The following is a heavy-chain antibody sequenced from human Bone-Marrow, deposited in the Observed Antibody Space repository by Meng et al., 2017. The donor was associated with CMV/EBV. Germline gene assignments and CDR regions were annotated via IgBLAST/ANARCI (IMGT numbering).Heavy chain of an antibody. CDR2: ISSSNISI. Sequence: GESLKISCAASGFTFSSYAMHWVRQAPGKGLEWISYISSSNISIYYADSVRGRFTISRDNAKNSLFLQMNSLRADDTALYFCARGWLQFDYWGQGALVTVSS. J-gene: IGHJ4*02. CDR3: ARGWLQFDY. CDR1: GFTFSSYA. V-gene: IGHV3-48*01. D-gene: IGHD5-24*01.